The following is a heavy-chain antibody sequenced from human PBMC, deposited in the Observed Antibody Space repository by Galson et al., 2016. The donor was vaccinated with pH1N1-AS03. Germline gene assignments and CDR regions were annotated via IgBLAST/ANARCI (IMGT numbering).Heavy chain of an antibody. J-gene: IGHJ2*01. CDR1: GDSTFDYY. CDR3: ARDPPLEIGWYFDL. CDR2: IQTTGNT. D-gene: IGHD3-3*01. Sequence: SETLSLTCTVSGDSTFDYYWNWIRQPPGKGLEWIGYIQTTGNTKCNPSLKSRVTMSIDTSKNQFSLHLMSVTAADTALYYCARDPPLEIGWYFDLWGRGTLVTVSS. V-gene: IGHV4-4*09.